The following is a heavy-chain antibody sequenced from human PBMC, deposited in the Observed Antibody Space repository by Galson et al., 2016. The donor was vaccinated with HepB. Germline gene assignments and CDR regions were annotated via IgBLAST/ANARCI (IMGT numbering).Heavy chain of an antibody. J-gene: IGHJ5*02. CDR1: GYTFTSYG. V-gene: IGHV1-18*01. CDR2: ISAYNGNT. D-gene: IGHD2-15*01. Sequence: SVKVSCKASGYTFTSYGISWVRQAPGQGLEWMGWISAYNGNTNYAQKLQGRVTMTTDTSTSTAYMELRSLRSDDTADDTAVYYCARDCSGGTCYGTTWGRGTLVTVSS. CDR3: VYYCARDCSGGTCYGTT.